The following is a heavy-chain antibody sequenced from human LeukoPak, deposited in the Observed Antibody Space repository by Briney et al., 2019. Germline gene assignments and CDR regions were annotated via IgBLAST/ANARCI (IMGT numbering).Heavy chain of an antibody. CDR2: IRFDGVNK. D-gene: IGHD4-17*01. Sequence: GGSLRLSCAASAFTFSAYGMHWVRQTPGKGLEWVAFIRFDGVNKYYADSVKGRFTISRDNSKNTLYLQMNSLRAEDTAVYYCAKEGLQITTVTYIDYWGQGTLVTVSS. CDR1: AFTFSAYG. V-gene: IGHV3-30*02. J-gene: IGHJ4*02. CDR3: AKEGLQITTVTYIDY.